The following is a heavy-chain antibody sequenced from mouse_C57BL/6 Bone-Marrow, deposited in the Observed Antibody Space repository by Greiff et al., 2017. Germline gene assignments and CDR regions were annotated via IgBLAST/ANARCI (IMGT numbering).Heavy chain of an antibody. V-gene: IGHV1-55*01. CDR1: GYTFTSYW. J-gene: IGHJ2*01. Sequence: QVQLQQSGAELVKPGASVKMSCKASGYTFTSYWITWVKQRPGQGLEWIGDIYPTSGRTNSNEKFKSKAILTVDTSSNTASMQLSSLTSEDSAVFYGARSGPLGRSFDYWGQGTTLTVSS. D-gene: IGHD4-1*01. CDR3: ARSGPLGRSFDY. CDR2: IYPTSGRT.